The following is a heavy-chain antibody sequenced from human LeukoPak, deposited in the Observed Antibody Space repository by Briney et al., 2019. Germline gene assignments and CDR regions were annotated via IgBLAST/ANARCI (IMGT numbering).Heavy chain of an antibody. CDR2: IYYSGST. V-gene: IGHV4-59*01. CDR3: ARVLPGVVVVAATSPFGWFDP. D-gene: IGHD2-15*01. CDR1: GGSISSYY. Sequence: SETLSLTCTVSGGSISSYYWSWIRQPPGRGLEWIGYIYYSGSTNYNPSLKSRVNISVDTSKNQFSLKLSSVTAADTAVYYCARVLPGVVVVAATSPFGWFDPWGQGTLVTVSS. J-gene: IGHJ5*02.